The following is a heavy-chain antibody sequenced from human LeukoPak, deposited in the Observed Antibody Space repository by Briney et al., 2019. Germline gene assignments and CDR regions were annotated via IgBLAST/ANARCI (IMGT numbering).Heavy chain of an antibody. D-gene: IGHD5-18*01. CDR3: TRVFAYSYGDFDN. V-gene: IGHV3-66*01. Sequence: GGSLRLSCEASGFTVRNNYMTWVRQAPGKGLEWVSVIYSGGGTYYADSVKDRFTISRDNSKNTLFLQVNSLRVEDSAVYYCTRVFAYSYGDFDNWGQGTLVAVSS. CDR1: GFTVRNNY. CDR2: IYSGGGT. J-gene: IGHJ4*02.